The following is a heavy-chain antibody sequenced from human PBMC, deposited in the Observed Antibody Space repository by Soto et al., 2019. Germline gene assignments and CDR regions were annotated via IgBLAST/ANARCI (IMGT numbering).Heavy chain of an antibody. CDR3: ARDKERLQSGGNYYCILDV. J-gene: IGHJ6*02. Sequence: QVQLEQSGAEVKQPGSSVRVSCKASGGTFSNSAISWVRQAPGQGLEWMGGIMPIFRTPDYARKVQGRVTISADERTSTAYMELNGLRSDDTAVYYCARDKERLQSGGNYYCILDVWGQGTTVTVSS. V-gene: IGHV1-69*12. CDR2: IMPIFRTP. CDR1: GGTFSNSA. D-gene: IGHD6-25*01.